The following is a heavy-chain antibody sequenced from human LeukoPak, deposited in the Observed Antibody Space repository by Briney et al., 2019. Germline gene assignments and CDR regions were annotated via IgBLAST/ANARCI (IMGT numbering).Heavy chain of an antibody. Sequence: KPSETLSLTCAVYGGSFSGYYWSWIRQPPGKGLEWIGEINHSGSTNYYPSLKSRVTISVDTSKNQFSLKLSSVAAADTAVYYCARDPSGWTRNWFDPWGQGTLVTVSS. V-gene: IGHV4-34*01. CDR1: GGSFSGYY. J-gene: IGHJ5*02. CDR3: ARDPSGWTRNWFDP. D-gene: IGHD6-19*01. CDR2: INHSGST.